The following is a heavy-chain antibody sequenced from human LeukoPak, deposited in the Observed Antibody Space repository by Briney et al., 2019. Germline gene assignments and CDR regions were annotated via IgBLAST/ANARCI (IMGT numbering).Heavy chain of an antibody. CDR3: ARDRPNSGSFDY. CDR2: VNPNSGDT. Sequence: GASVKVSCTASGFIFTGYYIHWVRQAPGQGLEWMVWVNPNSGDTRHEEKFQGRVPMTTDMSITTAYMELSRLRSDDSAVYYCARDRPNSGSFDYWGQGTLVTVSS. D-gene: IGHD5-12*01. J-gene: IGHJ4*02. V-gene: IGHV1-2*02. CDR1: GFIFTGYY.